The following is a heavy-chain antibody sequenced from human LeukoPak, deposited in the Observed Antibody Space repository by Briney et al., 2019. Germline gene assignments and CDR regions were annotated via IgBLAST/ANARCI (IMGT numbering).Heavy chain of an antibody. CDR2: IYYSGST. CDR3: ARCMTYYDFWSGYYPYYYYMDV. J-gene: IGHJ6*03. CDR1: GGSISSHY. D-gene: IGHD3-3*01. V-gene: IGHV4-59*11. Sequence: SETLSLTCTVSGGSISSHYWSWIRQPPGKGLEWIGYIYYSGSTNYNPSLKSRVTISEDTSKNQFSLKLSSVTAADTAVYYCARCMTYYDFWSGYYPYYYYMDVWGQGTTVTVSS.